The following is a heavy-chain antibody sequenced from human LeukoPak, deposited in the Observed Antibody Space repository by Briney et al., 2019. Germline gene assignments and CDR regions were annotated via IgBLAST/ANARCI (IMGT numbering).Heavy chain of an antibody. V-gene: IGHV4-34*01. J-gene: IGHJ4*02. D-gene: IGHD3-10*01. CDR2: INHSGST. CDR1: GVSFSGYY. Sequence: SETLSLTCAVYGVSFSGYYWSWLRQPPGKGLEWIGEINHSGSTNYNPSLKSRVTISVDTSKNQFSLKLSSVTAADTAVYYCARGRVTMVRGVIFDYWGQGTLVTVSS. CDR3: ARGRVTMVRGVIFDY.